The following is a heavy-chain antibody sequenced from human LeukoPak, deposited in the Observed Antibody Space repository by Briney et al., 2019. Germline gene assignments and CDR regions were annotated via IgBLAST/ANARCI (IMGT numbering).Heavy chain of an antibody. J-gene: IGHJ2*01. D-gene: IGHD3-22*01. Sequence: SETLSLTCSFSGVSMDAYYWAWIRQPPGKGLEWVGYLYSSGATNYNPSLESRVTISLDTSKNHLSLDMRSVTAADTAVYYCARDPLVGYYDSSGSIKKPNWYFDLWGRGTLVVVSS. V-gene: IGHV4-59*01. CDR3: ARDPLVGYYDSSGSIKKPNWYFDL. CDR2: LYSSGAT. CDR1: GVSMDAYY.